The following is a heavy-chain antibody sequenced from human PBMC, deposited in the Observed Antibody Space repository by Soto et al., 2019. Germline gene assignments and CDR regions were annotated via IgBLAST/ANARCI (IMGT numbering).Heavy chain of an antibody. CDR1: GFTFSSYA. J-gene: IGHJ4*02. V-gene: IGHV3-23*01. D-gene: IGHD2-8*01. Sequence: EVQLLESGGGLVQPGGSLRLSCAASGFTFSSYAMSWVRQAPGKGLEWVSAISGSGGSTYYADSVKCRFTISRDNSKNTLYLQMNSLRAEATAVYYCAKAFRIMVGPYYFDYWGQGTLVTVSS. CDR2: ISGSGGST. CDR3: AKAFRIMVGPYYFDY.